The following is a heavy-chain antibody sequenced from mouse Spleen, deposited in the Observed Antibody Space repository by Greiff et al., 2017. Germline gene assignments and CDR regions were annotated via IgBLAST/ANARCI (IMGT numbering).Heavy chain of an antibody. CDR2: ISDGGSYT. CDR1: GFTFSSYA. D-gene: IGHD3-3*01. V-gene: IGHV5-4*01. Sequence: EVMLVESGGGLVKPGGSLKLSCAASGFTFSSYAMSWVRQTPEKRLEWVATISDGGSYTYYPDNVKGRFTISRDNAKNNLYLQMSHLKSEDTAMYYCAREGDEDAMDYWGQGTSVTVSS. CDR3: AREGDEDAMDY. J-gene: IGHJ4*01.